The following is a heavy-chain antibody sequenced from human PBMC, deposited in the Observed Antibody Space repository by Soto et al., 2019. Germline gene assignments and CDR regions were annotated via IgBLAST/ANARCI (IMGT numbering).Heavy chain of an antibody. V-gene: IGHV4-34*01. J-gene: IGHJ5*02. D-gene: IGHD3-3*01. Sequence: PSETLSLTCAVYGGSFSGYYWSWIRQPPGKGLEWIGEINHSGSTNYNPSLKSRVTISVDTSKNQFSLKLSSVTAADTAVYYCARGSRRVFLEWLLHNWFDPWGQGTLVTVSS. CDR3: ARGSRRVFLEWLLHNWFDP. CDR1: GGSFSGYY. CDR2: INHSGST.